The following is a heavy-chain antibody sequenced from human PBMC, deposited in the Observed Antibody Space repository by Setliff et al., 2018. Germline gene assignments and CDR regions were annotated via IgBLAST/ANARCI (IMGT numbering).Heavy chain of an antibody. D-gene: IGHD1-1*01. CDR2: IYYTGTT. Sequence: SETLSLTCTVSGGSVSSTSYYWGWIRQPPGKGLEWIGTIYYTGTTYYSPSLKSRVTISVDTSKDQFSLRLTSVTAADTAIYYCASRTTGPGGWFDYWGQGALVTSPQ. CDR1: GGSVSSTSYY. J-gene: IGHJ5*01. V-gene: IGHV4-39*01. CDR3: ASRTTGPGGWFDY.